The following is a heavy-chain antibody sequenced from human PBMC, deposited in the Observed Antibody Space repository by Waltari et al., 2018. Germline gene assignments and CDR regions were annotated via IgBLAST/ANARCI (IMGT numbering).Heavy chain of an antibody. V-gene: IGHV4-38-2*02. Sequence: QVQLQESGPGLVKPSETLSLTCTVSGYSISSGYYWGWLRQPPGKGLEWIGSIYHSGSTYYNPSLKSRVTISVDTSKNQFSLKLSSVTAADTAVYYCARDPADCSGGSCYPRFDPWGQGTLVTVSS. CDR3: ARDPADCSGGSCYPRFDP. J-gene: IGHJ5*02. D-gene: IGHD2-15*01. CDR1: GYSISSGYY. CDR2: IYHSGST.